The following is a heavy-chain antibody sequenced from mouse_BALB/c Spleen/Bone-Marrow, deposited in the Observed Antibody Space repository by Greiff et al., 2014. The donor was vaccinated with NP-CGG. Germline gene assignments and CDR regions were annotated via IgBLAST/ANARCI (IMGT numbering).Heavy chain of an antibody. CDR3: RAIMMAMDY. CDR1: GFNFSSYW. CDR2: IRLKSDNYAT. J-gene: IGHJ4*01. Sequence: DVHLVESGGGLVQPGGSMKLSCVASGFNFSSYWMSWVRQSPEKGLEWVAEIRLKSDNYATHYAESVKGKFTISRDESKSSLYLQMDNLRAEDTGIYYCRAIMMAMDYWGQGTSVTVSS. V-gene: IGHV6-6*02. D-gene: IGHD2-3*01.